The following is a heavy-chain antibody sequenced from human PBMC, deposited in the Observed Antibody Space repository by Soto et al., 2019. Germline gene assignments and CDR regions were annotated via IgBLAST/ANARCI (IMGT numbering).Heavy chain of an antibody. D-gene: IGHD4-4*01. CDR3: ARLVTYMAFDI. CDR1: GYSFTSYG. CDR2: IYPGDSDT. J-gene: IGHJ3*02. Sequence: RXDSLKVSWKCSGYSFTSYGSGWVRQMPGKGLEWMGIIYPGDSDTRYSPSFQGQVTISADKSISTAYLQWSSLKASDTAMYYCARLVTYMAFDIWGQGTMVTVSS. V-gene: IGHV5-51*01.